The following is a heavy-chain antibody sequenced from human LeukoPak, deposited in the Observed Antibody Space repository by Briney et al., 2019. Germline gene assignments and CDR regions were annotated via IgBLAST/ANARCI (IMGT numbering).Heavy chain of an antibody. D-gene: IGHD4-11*01. CDR1: GYTFTGYY. CDR2: ISPNSGGT. V-gene: IGHV1-2*02. J-gene: IGHJ4*02. Sequence: ASVKVSCKASGYTFTGYYMHWVRQAPGQGLEWMGWISPNSGGTNYAQKFQGRVTMTRDTSISTAYMELSRLRSDDTAVYYCARERRPDPVTTSIGYWGQGTLVTVSS. CDR3: ARERRPDPVTTSIGY.